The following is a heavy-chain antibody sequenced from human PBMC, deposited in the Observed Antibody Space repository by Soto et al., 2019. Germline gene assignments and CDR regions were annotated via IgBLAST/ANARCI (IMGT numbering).Heavy chain of an antibody. CDR3: ARVRRVGAPAFDI. CDR2: IYYSGST. Sequence: SETLSLTCTVSGGSISSSSYYWGWIRQPPGKGLEWIGYIYYSGSTNYNPSLKSRVTISVDTSKNQFSLKLSSVTAADTAVYYCARVRRVGAPAFDIWGQGTMVTVSS. V-gene: IGHV4-61*05. D-gene: IGHD1-26*01. CDR1: GGSISSSSYY. J-gene: IGHJ3*02.